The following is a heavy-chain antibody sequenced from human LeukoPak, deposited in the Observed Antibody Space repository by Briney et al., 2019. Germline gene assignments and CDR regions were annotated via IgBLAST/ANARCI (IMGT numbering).Heavy chain of an antibody. D-gene: IGHD1-26*01. CDR2: ISTSSYYI. CDR1: GFTLRSYS. CDR3: ARDASGSSTGLIDS. Sequence: GGSLRLSCVASGFTLRSYSMHWVRQAPGKGLEWASYISTSSYYIYYADSVKGRFTISRDDAKNSLYLQMNSLRAEDTALYYCARDASGSSTGLIDSWGQGTLVTVSS. J-gene: IGHJ4*02. V-gene: IGHV3-21*01.